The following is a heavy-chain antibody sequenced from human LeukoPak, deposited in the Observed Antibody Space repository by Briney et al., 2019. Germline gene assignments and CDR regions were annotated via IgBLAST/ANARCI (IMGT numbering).Heavy chain of an antibody. CDR2: IYYSGST. D-gene: IGHD2-21*02. Sequence: SETLSLTCTVSGGSISSYYWSWIRQPPGKGLEWIGYIYYSGSTNYNPSLKSRVTISVDTSKNQFSLKLSSVTAADTAVYYCARVGGDWEIDYWGQGTLVTVSS. V-gene: IGHV4-59*01. CDR3: ARVGGDWEIDY. CDR1: GGSISSYY. J-gene: IGHJ4*02.